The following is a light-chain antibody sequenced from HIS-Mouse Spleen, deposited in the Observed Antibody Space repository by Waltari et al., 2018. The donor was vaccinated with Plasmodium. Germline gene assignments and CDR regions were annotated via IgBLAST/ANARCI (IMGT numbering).Light chain of an antibody. CDR3: QQSYSTWT. Sequence: DIQMTQSPSSLSASVGDRVTITCRASQSISSYLNWYPQKPGKAPKLLIYAASSLQSGVPSRFSGSGSGTDFILTISSLQPEYFATYYCQQSYSTWTFGQGTKVEIK. CDR1: QSISSY. CDR2: AAS. V-gene: IGKV1-39*01. J-gene: IGKJ1*01.